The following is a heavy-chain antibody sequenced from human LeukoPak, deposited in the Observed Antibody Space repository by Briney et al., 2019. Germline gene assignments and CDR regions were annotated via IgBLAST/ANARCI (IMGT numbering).Heavy chain of an antibody. D-gene: IGHD6-19*01. CDR1: GYSISRGYY. CDR3: ARGWYSSGWFDY. Sequence: SETLSLTCSVSGYSISRGYYWAWIRQPPGKGLEWIGTIYHIGSTYYTPSLVSRVTLSVDTSKNEFSLNLRSVTAADTAVYYCARGWYSSGWFDYWGQGTLVTVSS. J-gene: IGHJ4*02. V-gene: IGHV4-38-2*02. CDR2: IYHIGST.